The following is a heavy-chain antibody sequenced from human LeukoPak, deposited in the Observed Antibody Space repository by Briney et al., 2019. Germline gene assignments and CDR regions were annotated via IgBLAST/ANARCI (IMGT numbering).Heavy chain of an antibody. CDR2: INPNSGGT. V-gene: IGHV1-2*02. J-gene: IGHJ4*02. D-gene: IGHD3-16*01. CDR1: GYTFTAYY. Sequence: ASVKVSCKVSGYTFTAYYMHWMRRAPGQGLEWMGWINPNSGGTDFAQKFQGRVTMTRDTSISTVYMELSRLRSDDTAVYICAKDRGEPYYFDSWGQGTQVTVSP. CDR3: AKDRGEPYYFDS.